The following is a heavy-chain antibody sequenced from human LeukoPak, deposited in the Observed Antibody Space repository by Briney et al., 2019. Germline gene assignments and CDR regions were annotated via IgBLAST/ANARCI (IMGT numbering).Heavy chain of an antibody. V-gene: IGHV3-15*01. CDR2: IKSKTDGGTT. Sequence: PGGSLRLSCAASGFTFNNAWMSWVRQAPGKGLEWVGRIKSKTDGGTTDYAAPVKGRSTISRDDSKNTLYLQMNSLKTEDTAVYYCTTDISSGWYYFDYWGQGTLVTVSS. CDR1: GFTFNNAW. CDR3: TTDISSGWYYFDY. D-gene: IGHD6-19*01. J-gene: IGHJ4*02.